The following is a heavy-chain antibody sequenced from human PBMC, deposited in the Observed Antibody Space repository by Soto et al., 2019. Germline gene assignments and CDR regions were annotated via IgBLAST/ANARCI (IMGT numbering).Heavy chain of an antibody. CDR3: ATSAVTTPPYYYYMDV. V-gene: IGHV3-48*01. J-gene: IGHJ6*03. CDR1: GFTFSSYS. Sequence: PGGSLRLSCAASGFTFSSYSMNWVRQAPGKGLEWVSYISSSSSTIYYADSVKGRFTISRDNAKNSLYLQMNSLRAEDTAVYYCATSAVTTPPYYYYMDVWGKGTTVTVSS. D-gene: IGHD4-17*01. CDR2: ISSSSSTI.